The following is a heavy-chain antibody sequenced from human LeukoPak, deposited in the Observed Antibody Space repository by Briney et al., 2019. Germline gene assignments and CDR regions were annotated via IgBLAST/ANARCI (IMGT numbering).Heavy chain of an antibody. V-gene: IGHV1-8*02. CDR2: MNPNSGNT. J-gene: IGHJ6*02. CDR3: AREAYSSGWYYYYYGMDV. Sequence: ASVKVSCKASGYTFTSYGISWVRQATGQGLEWMGWMNPNSGNTGYAQKFQGRVTMTRNTSISTAYMELSSLRSEDTAVYYCAREAYSSGWYYYYYGMDVWGQGTTVTVSS. D-gene: IGHD6-19*01. CDR1: GYTFTSYG.